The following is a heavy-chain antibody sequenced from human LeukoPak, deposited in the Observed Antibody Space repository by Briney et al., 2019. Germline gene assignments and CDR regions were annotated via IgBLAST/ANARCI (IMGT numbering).Heavy chain of an antibody. CDR3: VTSAAQIQQWQPRRYYYYALDV. J-gene: IGHJ6*02. Sequence: ASVKVSCKTSGYTFTSYYMHWVRQAPGQGLEWMGIINPSGGSTNYAQKFQGRLTMTRDTSTSTVYMELSSLRSEDTAVYYCVTSAAQIQQWQPRRYYYYALDVWGQGTTVTVSS. CDR1: GYTFTSYY. CDR2: INPSGGST. D-gene: IGHD5-18*01. V-gene: IGHV1-46*01.